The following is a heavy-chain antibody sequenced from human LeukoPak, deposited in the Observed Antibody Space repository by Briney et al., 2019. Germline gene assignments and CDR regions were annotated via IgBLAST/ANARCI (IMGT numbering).Heavy chain of an antibody. CDR2: VSSISSTI. J-gene: IGHJ4*02. V-gene: IGHV3-48*01. CDR3: ARTHSGSCGGDCFGYFDY. D-gene: IGHD2-21*02. Sequence: PGCSLRLSCAASGFTFSSYSMKWLRQAPGKGVAGVSYVSSISSTIYYADSVKGRCTITRDNAKNSLYLQMNSLRAEDTAVYYCARTHSGSCGGDCFGYFDYWGQGTLVTVSS. CDR1: GFTFSSYS.